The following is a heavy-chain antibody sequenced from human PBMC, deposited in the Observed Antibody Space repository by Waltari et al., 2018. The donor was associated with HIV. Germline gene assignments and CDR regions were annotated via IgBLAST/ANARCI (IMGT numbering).Heavy chain of an antibody. J-gene: IGHJ5*02. CDR1: GFSLSTSGVG. D-gene: IGHD3-10*01. CDR2: IYWNDDK. Sequence: QITLKESGPTLVKPTQTLTLTCTFSGFSLSTSGVGVGWIRQPPGKALEWLALIYWNDDKRYSPSLKSRLTITKDTSKNQVVLTMTNMDPVDTATYYCAHSNRYYGSGSHPVGNWFDPWGQGTLVTVSS. V-gene: IGHV2-5*01. CDR3: AHSNRYYGSGSHPVGNWFDP.